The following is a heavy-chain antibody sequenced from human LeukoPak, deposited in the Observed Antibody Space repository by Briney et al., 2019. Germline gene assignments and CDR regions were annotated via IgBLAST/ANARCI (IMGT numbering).Heavy chain of an antibody. D-gene: IGHD4-17*01. V-gene: IGHV3-21*01. CDR3: ATAVTTYYQD. J-gene: IGHJ4*02. CDR2: ISSSSSYI. CDR1: GFTFSSYS. Sequence: GGSLRLSCAASGFTFSSYSMNWVRQAPGKGLEWVSSISSSSSYIYYADSVKGRFTISRDNAKNSLYLQMNSLIAEDTAVYYCATAVTTYYQDWGQGTLVTVSS.